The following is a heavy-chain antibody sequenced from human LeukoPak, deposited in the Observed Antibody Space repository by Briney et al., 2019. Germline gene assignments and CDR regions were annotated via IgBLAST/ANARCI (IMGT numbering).Heavy chain of an antibody. V-gene: IGHV1-2*02. J-gene: IGHJ6*03. D-gene: IGHD3-10*01. CDR1: GYTFSDYY. CDR3: ARGHMVRGVMGYYYYYMDV. Sequence: ASVKVSCKTSGYTFSDYYIHWVRQAPGQGLEWMGWLSPNSGGINSAQKFQGRVTMTRDTSISTAYMELSRLRSDDTAVYYCARGHMVRGVMGYYYYYMDVWGKGTTVTVSS. CDR2: LSPNSGGI.